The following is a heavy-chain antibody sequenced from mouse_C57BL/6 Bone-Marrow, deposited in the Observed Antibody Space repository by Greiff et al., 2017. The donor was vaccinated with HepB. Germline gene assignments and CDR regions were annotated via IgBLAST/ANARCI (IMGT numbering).Heavy chain of an antibody. J-gene: IGHJ1*03. CDR3: ARRYGSPWYFDV. Sequence: EVKLMESGGGLVKPGGSLKLSCAASGFTFSDYGMHWVRQAPEKGLEWVAYISSGSSTIYYADTVKGRFTISRDNAKNTLFLQMTSLRSEDTAMYYCARRYGSPWYFDVWGTGTTVTVSS. D-gene: IGHD1-1*01. CDR1: GFTFSDYG. CDR2: ISSGSSTI. V-gene: IGHV5-17*01.